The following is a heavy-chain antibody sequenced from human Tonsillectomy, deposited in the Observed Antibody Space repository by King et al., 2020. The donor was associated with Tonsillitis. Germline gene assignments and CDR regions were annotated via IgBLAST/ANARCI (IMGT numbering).Heavy chain of an antibody. J-gene: IGHJ4*02. CDR3: ARLYSGYDFGDY. CDR1: GYPFTNYG. D-gene: IGHD5-12*01. CDR2: ISPYIGNT. V-gene: IGHV1-18*01. Sequence: VQLVQSGAEVKKPGASVKVSCKASGYPFTNYGIVWVRQAPGQGLEWMGWISPYIGNTKYPQKIQGRVTMTTDTSTSTAYMELRSLRSDDTAVYYCARLYSGYDFGDYWGQGTLVTVSS.